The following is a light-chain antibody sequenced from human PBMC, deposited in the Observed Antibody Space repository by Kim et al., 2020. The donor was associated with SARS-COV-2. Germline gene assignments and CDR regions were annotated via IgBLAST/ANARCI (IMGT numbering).Light chain of an antibody. V-gene: IGLV1-44*01. Sequence: QSVLTQPPSASGTPGQRVTISCSGSSSNIGSNAVNWYQQLPGTAPKLLIYNNNQRPSGVPDRFSGSKSGTSASLAISGLQSEDEADYYCAAWDGSLNGFYVFGTGTKVTVL. CDR2: NNN. CDR1: SSNIGSNA. CDR3: AAWDGSLNGFYV. J-gene: IGLJ1*01.